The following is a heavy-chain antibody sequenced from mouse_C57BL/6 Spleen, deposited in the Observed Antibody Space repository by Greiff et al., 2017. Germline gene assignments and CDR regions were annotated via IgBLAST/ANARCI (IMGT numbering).Heavy chain of an antibody. CDR3: ARARYYYGSSPFDY. CDR2: INPSTGGT. D-gene: IGHD1-1*01. J-gene: IGHJ2*01. V-gene: IGHV1-43*01. Sequence: EVQRVESGPELVKPGASVKISCKASGYSFTGYYMHWVKQSSEKSLEWIGEINPSTGGTSYNQKFKGKATLTVDKSSSTAYMQLKSLTSEDSAVYYCARARYYYGSSPFDYWGQGTTLTVSS. CDR1: GYSFTGYY.